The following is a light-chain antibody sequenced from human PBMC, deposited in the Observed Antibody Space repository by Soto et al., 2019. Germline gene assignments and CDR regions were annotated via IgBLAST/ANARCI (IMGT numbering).Light chain of an antibody. Sequence: QSALTQRASVSGSPGQSITISCTGTSSDVGGYNSVSWYRQDPGKAPKLMIYDVTNRPSGVSNHFSGSKSGNTASLTISGLQAEDEADYYCSSFTSSITYVFGTGTKVTVL. CDR3: SSFTSSITYV. CDR2: DVT. J-gene: IGLJ1*01. CDR1: SSDVGGYNS. V-gene: IGLV2-14*01.